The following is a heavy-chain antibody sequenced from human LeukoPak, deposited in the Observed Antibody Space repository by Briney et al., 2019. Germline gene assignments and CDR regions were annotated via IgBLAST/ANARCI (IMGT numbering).Heavy chain of an antibody. Sequence: SETLSLTCTVSGGSISSGSYYWSWIRQPAGKGLEWIGRIHSSGSTNYNLSLKSRVSISVDTSKNQFSLKVRSVTATDTAVYYCARDTLMDHGDVETHFDNWGQGTLSPSPQ. CDR1: GGSISSGSYY. CDR2: IHSSGST. CDR3: ARDTLMDHGDVETHFDN. D-gene: IGHD4-17*01. V-gene: IGHV4-61*02. J-gene: IGHJ4*02.